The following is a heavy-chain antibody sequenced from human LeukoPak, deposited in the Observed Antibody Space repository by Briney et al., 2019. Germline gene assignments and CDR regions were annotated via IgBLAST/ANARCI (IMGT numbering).Heavy chain of an antibody. D-gene: IGHD6-13*01. V-gene: IGHV1-69*05. Sequence: ASVKVSCKASGGTFSSYAISWVRQAPGQGLEWMGGIIPIFGTANYAQKLQGRVTMTTDTSTSTAYMELRSLRSDDTAVYYCARAASSSWYGDAFDIWGQGTMVTVSS. CDR1: GGTFSSYA. J-gene: IGHJ3*02. CDR2: IIPIFGTA. CDR3: ARAASSSWYGDAFDI.